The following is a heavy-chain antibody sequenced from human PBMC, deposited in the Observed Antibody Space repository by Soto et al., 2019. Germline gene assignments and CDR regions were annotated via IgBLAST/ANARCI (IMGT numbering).Heavy chain of an antibody. D-gene: IGHD3-10*01. J-gene: IGHJ6*02. CDR3: ATWAGQPMDTIDV. CDR1: GFPFSSYA. Sequence: EVQLSESGGDLVQPGGSLRLSCAGSGFPFSSYAMNWVRQAPGKGLEWVSAIGGGGGTTYYADSVKGRFPISRDNSKNTRVLHMKPPRAEDTAGDYCATWAGQPMDTIDVGGQGTTVTVS. V-gene: IGHV3-23*01. CDR2: IGGGGGTT.